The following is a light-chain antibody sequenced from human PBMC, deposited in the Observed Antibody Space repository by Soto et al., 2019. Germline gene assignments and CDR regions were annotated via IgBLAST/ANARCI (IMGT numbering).Light chain of an antibody. CDR1: QSLVHSDGNTY. CDR3: MQAAQFPWT. CDR2: MIS. J-gene: IGKJ1*01. Sequence: DIVLTQTPLSSPVTLGQPASISCRSSQSLVHSDGNTYLSWLQQRPGQPPRLLLYMISDRFSGVPDRFSGSGAGTDFTLQISRVEAEDVGVYYCMQAAQFPWTFGQGTNVEI. V-gene: IGKV2-24*01.